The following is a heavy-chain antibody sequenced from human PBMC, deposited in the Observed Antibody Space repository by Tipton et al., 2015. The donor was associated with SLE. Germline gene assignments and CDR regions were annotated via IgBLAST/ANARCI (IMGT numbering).Heavy chain of an antibody. J-gene: IGHJ2*01. CDR3: AKDRRRGDGAAWYFDL. CDR2: SSGSGSMT. Sequence: GSLRLSCEASGFTFSSYAMSWVRQDPVKGLEWVATSSGSGSMTDYADSVKGRFTISRDNSKNSVFLQMNRLRVDDTALYYCAKDRRRGDGAAWYFDLWGRGTLVTVSS. D-gene: IGHD2-21*02. CDR1: GFTFSSYA. V-gene: IGHV3-23*01.